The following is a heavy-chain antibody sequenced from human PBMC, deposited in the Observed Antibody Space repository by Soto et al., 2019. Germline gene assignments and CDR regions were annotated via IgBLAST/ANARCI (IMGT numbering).Heavy chain of an antibody. CDR3: ARDLAYCSGGTCFYVDF. Sequence: QVQLVESGGGVVQPGRSLRLSCAASGFDFSFYAMDWVRQAPGKGLEWVAVISYDGSNKFYADSVKGRFTISRDNSKNTLYLHMNSLRAEDTAVYYCARDLAYCSGGTCFYVDFWGQGTLVTVSS. D-gene: IGHD2-15*01. J-gene: IGHJ4*02. CDR1: GFDFSFYA. V-gene: IGHV3-30-3*01. CDR2: ISYDGSNK.